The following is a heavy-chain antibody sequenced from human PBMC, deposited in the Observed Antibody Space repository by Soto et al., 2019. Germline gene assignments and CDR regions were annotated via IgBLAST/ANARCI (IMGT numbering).Heavy chain of an antibody. CDR1: GYTFTSYG. D-gene: IGHD1-26*01. CDR3: ARDIYCNPIRGDAFDI. J-gene: IGHJ3*02. V-gene: IGHV1-18*01. Sequence: QVRLVQSGAEVKKPGASVKVSCKASGYTFTSYGINWVRQAPGQGLEWMGWISAYNGNTNYAQKLQGRVTMTTDTSTTTAYTELRSLRSDDTAVYYCARDIYCNPIRGDAFDIWCQGTMVAVSS. CDR2: ISAYNGNT.